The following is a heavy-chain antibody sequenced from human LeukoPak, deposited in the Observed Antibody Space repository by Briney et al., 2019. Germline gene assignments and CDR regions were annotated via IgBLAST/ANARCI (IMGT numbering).Heavy chain of an antibody. CDR3: ARDEDMVVVPAEGFDY. D-gene: IGHD2-2*01. J-gene: IGHJ4*02. Sequence: GGSLRLSCAASGFTFSSYWMSWVREAPGKGLGWVANIKQDGSEKYYVDSVKGRVTISRDNAKNSLYLQMNSLRAEDTAVYYCARDEDMVVVPAEGFDYWGQGTLVTVSS. V-gene: IGHV3-7*01. CDR2: IKQDGSEK. CDR1: GFTFSSYW.